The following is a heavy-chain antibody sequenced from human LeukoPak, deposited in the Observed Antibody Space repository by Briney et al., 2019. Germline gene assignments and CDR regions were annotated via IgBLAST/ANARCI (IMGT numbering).Heavy chain of an antibody. J-gene: IGHJ4*02. CDR3: ARDQEDYVWGSYRYPFDY. V-gene: IGHV3-11*04. CDR1: GFTFSDYY. D-gene: IGHD3-16*02. Sequence: GGSLRLSCAASGFTFSDYYMRWIRQAPGKGLEWVSDISSSGSTIYYADSVKGRFTISRDNAKNSLYLQMNSLRAEDTAVYYCARDQEDYVWGSYRYPFDYWGQGTLVTVSS. CDR2: ISSSGSTI.